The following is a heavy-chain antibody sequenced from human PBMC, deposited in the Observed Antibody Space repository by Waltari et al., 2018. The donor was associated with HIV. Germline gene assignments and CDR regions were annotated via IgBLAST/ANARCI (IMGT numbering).Heavy chain of an antibody. D-gene: IGHD6-19*01. V-gene: IGHV4-61*02. CDR1: SGSVNAGRYY. Sequence: QVQLQESGPGLVAPSQTLSLTCTVSSGSVNAGRYYWSWIRQPAGKGLEWIGHIHTTGNTDYKASLKSRVTISVDMSKNQFSLKMTSVTAADTAVYYCAAGWRAFDYWGQGTLVTVSS. J-gene: IGHJ4*02. CDR3: AAGWRAFDY. CDR2: IHTTGNT.